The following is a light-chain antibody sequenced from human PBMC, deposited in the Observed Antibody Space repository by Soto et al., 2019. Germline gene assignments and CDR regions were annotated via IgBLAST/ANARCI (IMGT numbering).Light chain of an antibody. CDR2: GNS. CDR3: QSYDSSLSGVV. V-gene: IGLV1-40*01. J-gene: IGLJ2*01. Sequence: QSVLTQPPSVSGAPGQRVTISCTGSSSNIGAGYDVHWYQQLPGTGPKLLIYGNSNRPSGVPDRFSGSKSGTSASLAITGLQAEDEADYYCQSYDSSLSGVVFGGGTKLTVL. CDR1: SSNIGAGYD.